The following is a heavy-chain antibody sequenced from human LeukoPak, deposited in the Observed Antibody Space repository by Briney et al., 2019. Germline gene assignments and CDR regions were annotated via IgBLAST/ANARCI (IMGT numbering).Heavy chain of an antibody. D-gene: IGHD3-10*01. V-gene: IGHV4-61*08. J-gene: IGHJ5*02. CDR1: GGSISSGGYS. CDR2: VYYSGST. CDR3: ARGFGELSFEILFDP. Sequence: SETLSLTCAVSGGSISSGGYSWSWIRQPPGKGLEWIGYVYYSGSTNYNPSLKSRVTISVDTSKNQFSLKLTSVTAADTAVYYCARGFGELSFEILFDPWGQGTLVTVSS.